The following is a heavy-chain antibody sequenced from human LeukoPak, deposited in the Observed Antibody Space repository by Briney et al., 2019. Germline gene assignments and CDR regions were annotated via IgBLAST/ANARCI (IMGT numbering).Heavy chain of an antibody. CDR1: GGSMSSTSCF. V-gene: IGHV4-39*07. CDR2: INYSGTA. CDR3: AKDPNEYSNYNWFDP. J-gene: IGHJ5*02. Sequence: PSETLSLTCTVSGGSMSSTSCFWGWIRQPPGKGLEWIGNINYSGTAYYRPSLKSRLTMSVDTSKNQFSLNLSSVTAADTAIYYCAKDPNEYSNYNWFDPWGQGTLVAVSS. D-gene: IGHD4-11*01.